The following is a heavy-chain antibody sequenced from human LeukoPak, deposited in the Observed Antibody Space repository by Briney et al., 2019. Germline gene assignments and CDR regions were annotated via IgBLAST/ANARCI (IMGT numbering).Heavy chain of an antibody. CDR3: ARDLGSSSAADYFDY. Sequence: SVKVSCKASGGTFSSYAISWVQQAPGQGLEWMGGIIPIFGTANYAQKFQGRVTITADESTSTAYMELSSLRSEDTAVYYCARDLGSSSAADYFDYWGQGTLVTVSS. D-gene: IGHD6-6*01. J-gene: IGHJ4*02. CDR2: IIPIFGTA. CDR1: GGTFSSYA. V-gene: IGHV1-69*13.